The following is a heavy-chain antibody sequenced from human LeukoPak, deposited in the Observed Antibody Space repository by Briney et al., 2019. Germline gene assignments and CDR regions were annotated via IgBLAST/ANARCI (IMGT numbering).Heavy chain of an antibody. V-gene: IGHV3-53*01. CDR3: ASLCSGGSCSNFDC. J-gene: IGHJ4*02. D-gene: IGHD2-15*01. CDR1: GFTVSSNY. CDR2: IYSGGST. Sequence: GGSLRLSCAASGFTVSSNYMSWVRQAPGKGLEWVSVIYSGGSTYYADSVKGRFTISRDNSKNTLYLQMNSLRAEDTAVYYCASLCSGGSCSNFDCWGQGTLVTVSS.